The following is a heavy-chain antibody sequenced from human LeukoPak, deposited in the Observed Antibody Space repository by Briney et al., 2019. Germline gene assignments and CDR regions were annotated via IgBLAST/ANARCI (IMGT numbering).Heavy chain of an antibody. Sequence: GGSLRLSCAASGFTFSRYAMSWVRQAPGKGLEGVSAISGSGGSTYYADSVKGRFTISRDNSKNTLYLQMNSLRAEDTAVYYCAKSGLGLRYFDWLFGYWGQGTLVTVSS. V-gene: IGHV3-23*01. CDR2: ISGSGGST. D-gene: IGHD3-9*01. CDR3: AKSGLGLRYFDWLFGY. J-gene: IGHJ4*02. CDR1: GFTFSRYA.